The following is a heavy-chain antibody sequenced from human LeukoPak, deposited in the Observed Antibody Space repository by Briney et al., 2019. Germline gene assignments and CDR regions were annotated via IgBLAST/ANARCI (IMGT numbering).Heavy chain of an antibody. Sequence: RGSLRLSCKASGFSFSEHYMNWIRQAPGRGLEWVSFISGSGDSIHYTDSVKGRFTDSRDNGKDALYLQMNSLRAEDTAVYYCARDLGHCSGGTCFAYGFDLWGQGTVVSVSP. J-gene: IGHJ3*01. CDR2: ISGSGDSI. V-gene: IGHV3-11*01. D-gene: IGHD2-15*01. CDR3: ARDLGHCSGGTCFAYGFDL. CDR1: GFSFSEHY.